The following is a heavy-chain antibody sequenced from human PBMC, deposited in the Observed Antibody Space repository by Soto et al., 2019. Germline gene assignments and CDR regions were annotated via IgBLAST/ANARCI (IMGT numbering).Heavy chain of an antibody. D-gene: IGHD1-1*01. CDR2: MSPNSGAT. CDR1: GYTFTTYD. CDR3: ARGVDAGVDV. V-gene: IGHV1-8*01. J-gene: IGHJ6*02. Sequence: ASVKVSCKASGYTFTTYDINWVRQATGQGLEWLGWMSPNSGATGYAQKFQGRVTMTRDTSISTVYMELSNLRSEDTAMYFCARGVDAGVDVWGQGTTVTVSS.